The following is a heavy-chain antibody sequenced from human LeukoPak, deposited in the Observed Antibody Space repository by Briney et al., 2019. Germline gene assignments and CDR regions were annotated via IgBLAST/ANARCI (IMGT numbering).Heavy chain of an antibody. CDR1: GFTFSSYS. V-gene: IGHV3-48*01. D-gene: IGHD3-10*01. CDR3: ASPGSGSFYYYYGMDV. CDR2: IRSSCSTI. J-gene: IGHJ6*02. Sequence: GGSLRLSCEASGFTFSSYSMNWVRQAPGKGLEWVSYIRSSCSTIYYADSVKGRFTISRDNAKNSLYLKMNSLRAEDTAVYYCASPGSGSFYYYYGMDVWGQGTTVTVSS.